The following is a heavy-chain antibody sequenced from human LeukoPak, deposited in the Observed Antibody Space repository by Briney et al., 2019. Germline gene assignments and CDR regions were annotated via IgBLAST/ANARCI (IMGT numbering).Heavy chain of an antibody. CDR3: AGDLGSATSYFDY. D-gene: IGHD3-10*02. J-gene: IGHJ4*02. CDR2: INHSGST. V-gene: IGHV4-34*01. CDR1: GGSFSGYY. Sequence: SETLSLTCAVYGGSFSGYYWSWIRQPPGKGLEWIGEINHSGSTNYNPSLKSRVTISVDTSKNQFSLKLSSVTAADTAVYYCAGDLGSATSYFDYWGQGTLVTVSS.